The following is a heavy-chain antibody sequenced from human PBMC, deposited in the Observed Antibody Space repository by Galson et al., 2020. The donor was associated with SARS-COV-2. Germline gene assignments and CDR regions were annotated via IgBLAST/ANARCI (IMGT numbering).Heavy chain of an antibody. CDR2: VSGSGGST. CDR3: AKARGYCSGGSCYSDFDH. CDR1: GFTFSSHA. V-gene: IGHV3-23*01. Sequence: GESLKISCAASGFTFSSHAMSWVRQAPGKGLEWVSTVSGSGGSTYYADSVEGRFIISRDNSKNTLYLQMSSLRAEDTAVYYCAKARGYCSGGSCYSDFDHWGQGTQVTVSS. J-gene: IGHJ4*02. D-gene: IGHD2-15*01.